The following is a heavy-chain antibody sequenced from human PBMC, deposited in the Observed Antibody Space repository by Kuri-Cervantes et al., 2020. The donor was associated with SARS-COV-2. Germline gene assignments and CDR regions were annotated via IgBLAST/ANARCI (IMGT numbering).Heavy chain of an antibody. V-gene: IGHV4-30-2*01. CDR2: IYHSGST. CDR3: ARGIQDFWSGLRDAFDI. CDR1: GGSISSGGYS. D-gene: IGHD3-3*01. Sequence: LRLSCAVSGGSISSGGYSWSWIRQPPGKGLEWIGYIYHSGSTYYNPSLKSRVTISVDRSKNQFSLKLSSVTAADTAMYYCARGIQDFWSGLRDAFDIWGQGTMVTVSS. J-gene: IGHJ3*02.